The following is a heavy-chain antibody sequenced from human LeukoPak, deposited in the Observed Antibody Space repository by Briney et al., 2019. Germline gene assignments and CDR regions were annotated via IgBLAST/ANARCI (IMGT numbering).Heavy chain of an antibody. V-gene: IGHV1-69*13. CDR1: GGTFSSYA. J-gene: IGHJ4*02. CDR3: ARERSRRYSRWFDD. Sequence: VASVKVSCKASGGTFSSYAISWVRQAPGQGLEWMGGIIPIFGTANYAQKFQGRVTITADESTSTAYMELSSLRSEDTAVYYCARERSRRYSRWFDDWGQGTLVTVSS. D-gene: IGHD6-13*01. CDR2: IIPIFGTA.